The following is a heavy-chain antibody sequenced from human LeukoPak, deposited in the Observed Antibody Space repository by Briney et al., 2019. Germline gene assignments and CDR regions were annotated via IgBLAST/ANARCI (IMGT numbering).Heavy chain of an antibody. CDR3: ARDDRGIAVAEP. Sequence: ASVKVSCKGSGYTFTGYYMPWVRQAPGQGLEWMGWINPNSGGTNYAQKFQGRVTMTRDTSISTAYMELSRLRSDDMAVYYCARDDRGIAVAEPWGQGTLVTVSS. D-gene: IGHD6-19*01. CDR1: GYTFTGYY. CDR2: INPNSGGT. V-gene: IGHV1-2*02. J-gene: IGHJ4*02.